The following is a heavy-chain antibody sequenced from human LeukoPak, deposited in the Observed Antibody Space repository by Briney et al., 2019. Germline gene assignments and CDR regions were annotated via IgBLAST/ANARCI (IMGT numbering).Heavy chain of an antibody. CDR1: GYTFTGYY. CDR3: ASSVGASDFDY. J-gene: IGHJ4*02. V-gene: IGHV1-2*02. D-gene: IGHD1-26*01. CDR2: INPNSGGT. Sequence: EASVKVSSKASGYTFTGYYMHWVRQAPGQGLEWMGWINPNSGGTNYAQKFQGRVTVTRDTSISTAYMELSRLRSDDTAVYYCASSVGASDFDYWGQGTLVTVSS.